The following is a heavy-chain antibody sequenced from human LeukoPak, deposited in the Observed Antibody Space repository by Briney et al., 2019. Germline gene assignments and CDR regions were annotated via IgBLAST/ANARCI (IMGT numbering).Heavy chain of an antibody. CDR3: ARAYRPRYYYYYYMDV. J-gene: IGHJ6*03. V-gene: IGHV3-53*01. CDR2: IYSGGST. Sequence: GGSLRLSCAASGFTVSRNYMSWVRQAPGKGLEWVSVIYSGGSTYYADSVKGRFTISRDNSKNTLYLQMNSLRAEDTAVYYCARAYRPRYYYYYYMDVWGKGTTVTVSS. CDR1: GFTVSRNY.